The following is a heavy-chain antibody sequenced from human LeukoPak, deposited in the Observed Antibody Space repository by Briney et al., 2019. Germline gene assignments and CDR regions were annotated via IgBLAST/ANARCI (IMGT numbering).Heavy chain of an antibody. CDR1: GGSISSYY. CDR3: ARTGYSSGWYFDY. Sequence: PSETLSLTCTVSGGSISSYYWSWIRQPPGKGLEWIGYTYYSGSTNYNPSLKSRVTISVDTSKNQFSLKLSSVTAADTAVYYCARTGYSSGWYFDYWGQGTLVTVSS. D-gene: IGHD6-19*01. CDR2: TYYSGST. J-gene: IGHJ4*02. V-gene: IGHV4-59*01.